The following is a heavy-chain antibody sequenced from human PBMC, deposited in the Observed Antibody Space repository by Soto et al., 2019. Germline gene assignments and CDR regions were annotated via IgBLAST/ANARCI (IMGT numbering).Heavy chain of an antibody. Sequence: ASVKVSCKASGYTFSTYAMQWVRQAPGQRLEWMGWINAGNGNTKYSQKFQGRVTITRDTSADIAYMELSSLRSEDTAVYYCARNHGLHSEPDGAFGIWGQGTMVTVS. CDR2: INAGNGNT. CDR3: ARNHGLHSEPDGAFGI. V-gene: IGHV1-3*01. J-gene: IGHJ3*02. D-gene: IGHD5-12*01. CDR1: GYTFSTYA.